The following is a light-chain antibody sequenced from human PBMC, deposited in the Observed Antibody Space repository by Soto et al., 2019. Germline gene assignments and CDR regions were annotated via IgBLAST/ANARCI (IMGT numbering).Light chain of an antibody. V-gene: IGKV1-5*03. J-gene: IGKJ1*01. CDR2: KAS. CDR3: QHYDSYSPTWT. Sequence: DIQMTQSPSTLSASVGDRVSITCRASQGIGDWLAWYQQKPGKAPKLLIYKASNLQSGVPSRFSGSGSGIDFTLTISSLQPDDFATYYCQHYDSYSPTWTFGQGTKVDIK. CDR1: QGIGDW.